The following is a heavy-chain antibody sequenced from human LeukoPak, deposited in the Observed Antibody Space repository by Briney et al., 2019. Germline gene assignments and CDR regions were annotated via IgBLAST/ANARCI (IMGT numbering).Heavy chain of an antibody. CDR1: GYTFTGYY. J-gene: IGHJ4*02. Sequence: ASVKVSCKASGYTFTGYYMHWVRQAPGQGLEWMVWINPNSGGTNYAQKFQGRVTMTTVTSISTAYMELTSLRSEDTAVYYCTRVVPGIAPAGTDYWGQGTLVTVSS. CDR2: INPNSGGT. D-gene: IGHD6-13*01. V-gene: IGHV1-2*02. CDR3: TRVVPGIAPAGTDY.